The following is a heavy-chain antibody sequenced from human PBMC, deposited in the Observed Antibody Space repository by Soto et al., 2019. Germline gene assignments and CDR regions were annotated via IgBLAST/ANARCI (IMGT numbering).Heavy chain of an antibody. Sequence: EVQLLETGGGLIQPGGSLRLSCAASGFTVSVNYMNWVRQAPGKGLEWVSLVGSRVSTYYADSVKGRFTISRDNSKNTLYLQMNSLKVEDTAVYYCARDQFYGSASDNYIYQYYYGMDVWGQGPTVTVSS. CDR3: ARDQFYGSASDNYIYQYYYGMDV. CDR1: GFTVSVNY. J-gene: IGHJ6*02. D-gene: IGHD3-10*01. CDR2: VGSRVST. V-gene: IGHV3-53*02.